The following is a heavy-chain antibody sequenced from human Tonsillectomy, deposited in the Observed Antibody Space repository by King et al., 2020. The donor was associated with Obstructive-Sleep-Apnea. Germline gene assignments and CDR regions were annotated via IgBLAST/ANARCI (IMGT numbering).Heavy chain of an antibody. CDR3: ARDGGAAAGAFDY. J-gene: IGHJ4*02. Sequence: QLQESGPGLVKPSETLSLTCAVSGGSISSINWWSWVRQPPGKGLEWIGEIYQSGSATYNPSLKSRVTISVDKTKTQFSLKLNSVTAADTAVYYCARDGGAAAGAFDYWGQGTLVTVSS. V-gene: IGHV4-4*02. CDR2: IYQSGSA. CDR1: GGSISSINW. D-gene: IGHD6-25*01.